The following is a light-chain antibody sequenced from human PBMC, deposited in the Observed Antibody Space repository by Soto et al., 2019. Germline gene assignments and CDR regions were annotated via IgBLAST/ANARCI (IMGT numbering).Light chain of an antibody. CDR3: SSYTSTNTLYV. V-gene: IGLV2-14*03. J-gene: IGLJ1*01. CDR1: TSDVGNYNL. Sequence: QSALTQPASVSGSPGQSITISCTGTTSDVGNYNLVSWYQQHPGKAPKLMIFDVSRRPSGVSDRFSASKSGNTASLTISGLQAEDKADYYCSSYTSTNTLYVFGTGTKLTVL. CDR2: DVS.